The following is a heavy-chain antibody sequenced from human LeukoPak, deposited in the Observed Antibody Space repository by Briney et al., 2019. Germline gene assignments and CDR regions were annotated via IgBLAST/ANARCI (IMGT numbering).Heavy chain of an antibody. D-gene: IGHD3-3*01. V-gene: IGHV3-23*01. J-gene: IGHJ4*02. CDR2: ISGSGGST. Sequence: PGGSLTLPCAASGYTFSSYAMSWVRQAPGEGLEWVSAISGSGGSTYYADSVKGRFTISRDNSKNPLYLQMNSLRAEDTAVYYCAKLAGAPNYDFWSGYYDIADYWGQGTLVTVSS. CDR3: AKLAGAPNYDFWSGYYDIADY. CDR1: GYTFSSYA.